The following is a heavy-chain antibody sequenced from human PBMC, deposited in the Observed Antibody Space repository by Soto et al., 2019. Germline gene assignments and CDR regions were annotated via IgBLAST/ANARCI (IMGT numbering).Heavy chain of an antibody. Sequence: GGSLRLSCAASGLTLSGFDIHWVRQASGEGLEWVGRIKTKVESYATELAASVKGRFTISRDDPKNTAYLEMNSLKTEDTAVYYCTRRYCSGGGCYSDFDYWGQGALVTVSS. CDR1: GLTLSGFD. D-gene: IGHD2-15*01. V-gene: IGHV3-73*01. J-gene: IGHJ4*02. CDR2: IKTKVESYAT. CDR3: TRRYCSGGGCYSDFDY.